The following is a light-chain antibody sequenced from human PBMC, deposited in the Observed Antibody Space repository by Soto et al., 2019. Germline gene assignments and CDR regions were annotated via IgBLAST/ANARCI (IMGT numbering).Light chain of an antibody. V-gene: IGKV4-1*01. CDR1: QSVLYNSNNKNY. CDR3: QQYYDTPYT. J-gene: IGKJ2*01. Sequence: DIVMTQSPDSLAVSLGERATINCKSSQSVLYNSNNKNYLAWYQQKPGQPPKLLIYWASTRESGVTDRFSGSGSGTDFTLTISSLQAEDVAVYYCQQYYDTPYTFGQGTKLEIK. CDR2: WAS.